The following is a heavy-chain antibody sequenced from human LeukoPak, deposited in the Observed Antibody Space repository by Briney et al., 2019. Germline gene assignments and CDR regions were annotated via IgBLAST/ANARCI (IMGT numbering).Heavy chain of an antibody. D-gene: IGHD3-10*01. V-gene: IGHV1-2*02. Sequence: ASVKVSCKASGCTFTGYYMHWARQAPGQGLEWMGWINPNSGGTNYAQKFQGRVTMTRDTSISTAYMELSRLRSDDTAVYYCARDSSLSGGMDVWGQGTTVTVSS. CDR2: INPNSGGT. CDR1: GCTFTGYY. CDR3: ARDSSLSGGMDV. J-gene: IGHJ6*02.